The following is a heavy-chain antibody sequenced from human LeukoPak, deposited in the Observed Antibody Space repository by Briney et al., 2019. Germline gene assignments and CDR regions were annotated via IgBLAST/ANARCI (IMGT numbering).Heavy chain of an antibody. CDR3: ARIPSSGWTKRLYYFDY. D-gene: IGHD6-19*01. V-gene: IGHV1-2*02. CDR1: GYTFTGYY. J-gene: IGHJ4*02. CDR2: INPNSGGT. Sequence: ASVKVSCKASGYTFTGYYMHWVRQAPGQALEWMGWINPNSGGTNYAQKFQGRVTMTRDTSISTAYMELSRLRSDDTAVYYCARIPSSGWTKRLYYFDYWGQGTLVTVSS.